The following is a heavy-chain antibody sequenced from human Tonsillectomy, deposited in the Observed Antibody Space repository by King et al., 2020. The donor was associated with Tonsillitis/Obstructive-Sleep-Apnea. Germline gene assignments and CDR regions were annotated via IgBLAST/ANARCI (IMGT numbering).Heavy chain of an antibody. Sequence: QLQESGPGLVKPSETLSLTCTVSGGSISSYYWSWIRQPPGKGLEWIGYIYYSGSTNYNPSLKSRVTISVDTSKNQFSLKLSSVTAADTAVYYCARTNSGSYVGVDLWRRDPRVTVS. J-gene: IGHJ6*04. CDR1: GGSISSYY. D-gene: IGHD1-26*01. CDR2: IYYSGST. CDR3: ARTNSGSYVGVDL. V-gene: IGHV4-59*01.